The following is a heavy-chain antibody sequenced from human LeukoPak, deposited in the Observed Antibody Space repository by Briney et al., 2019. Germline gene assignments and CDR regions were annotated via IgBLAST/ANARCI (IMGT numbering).Heavy chain of an antibody. Sequence: ETLSLTCAVYGGSFSGYYWSWIRQPPGKGLEWVSAISGSGGSTYYADSVKGRFTISRDNSKNTLYLQMNSLRAEDTAVYYCAKMLYSSSIGNFDYWGQGTLVTVSS. CDR3: AKMLYSSSIGNFDY. J-gene: IGHJ4*02. D-gene: IGHD6-13*01. CDR2: ISGSGGST. CDR1: GGSFSGYY. V-gene: IGHV3-23*01.